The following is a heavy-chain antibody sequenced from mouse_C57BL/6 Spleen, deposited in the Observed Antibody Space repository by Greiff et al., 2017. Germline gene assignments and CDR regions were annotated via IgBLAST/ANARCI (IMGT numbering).Heavy chain of an antibody. J-gene: IGHJ3*01. V-gene: IGHV1-81*01. CDR2: IYPRSGNT. D-gene: IGHD3-2*02. Sequence: QVQLQQSGAELARPGASVKLSCKASGYTFTSYGISWVKQRPGQGLEWIGEIYPRSGNTYYNEKFKGKATLTADKSSSTAYMELRSLTSEDSAVYFCARGGDSSGPFAYWGQGTLVTVSA. CDR3: ARGGDSSGPFAY. CDR1: GYTFTSYG.